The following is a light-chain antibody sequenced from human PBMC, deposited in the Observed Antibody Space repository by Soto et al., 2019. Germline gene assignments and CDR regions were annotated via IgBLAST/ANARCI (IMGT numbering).Light chain of an antibody. J-gene: IGLJ1*01. CDR1: SSDVGGYDY. Sequence: QSVVTQPPSASGSPGQSVTISFTGTSSDVGGYDYVSWYQQHPGKAPKLMIYEVTIRPSGVSDRFSGSKSGNTASLTVSGLQAEDEADYYCSSYTGGNPSYVFGTGTKVTVL. CDR2: EVT. V-gene: IGLV2-8*01. CDR3: SSYTGGNPSYV.